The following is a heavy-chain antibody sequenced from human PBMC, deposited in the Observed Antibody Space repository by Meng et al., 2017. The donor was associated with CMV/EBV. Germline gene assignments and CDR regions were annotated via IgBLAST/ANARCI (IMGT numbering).Heavy chain of an antibody. CDR1: GGSSSSGGNY. V-gene: IGHV4-31*02. Sequence: SGGSSSSGGNYWSWIRQHPGKGLEWIGYIYYSGSTYYNPSLKSRVTISVDTSKNQFSLKLSSVTAADTAVYYCARDTMVRGGVWFDPWGQGTLVTVSS. CDR2: IYYSGST. J-gene: IGHJ5*02. CDR3: ARDTMVRGGVWFDP. D-gene: IGHD3-10*01.